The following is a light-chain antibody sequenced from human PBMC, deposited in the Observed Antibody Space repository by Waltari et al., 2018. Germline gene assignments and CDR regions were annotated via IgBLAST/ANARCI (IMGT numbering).Light chain of an antibody. CDR2: SNN. V-gene: IGLV1-44*01. Sequence: QSVLTQPPSSSGTPGQRVTISCSGSSSAIGSNTVNWYPQLPGTAPKLLIYSNNQRPSGVPDRFSGSKSGTSASLAISGLQSEDDADYYCAAWDDSLNCYVFGTGTKVTVL. CDR3: AAWDDSLNCYV. CDR1: SSAIGSNT. J-gene: IGLJ1*01.